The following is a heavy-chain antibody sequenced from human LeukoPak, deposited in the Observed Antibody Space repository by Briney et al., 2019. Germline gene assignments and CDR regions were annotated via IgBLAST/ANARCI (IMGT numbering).Heavy chain of an antibody. V-gene: IGHV3-23*01. D-gene: IGHD5-12*01. CDR1: GFTFSNYA. CDR3: AKDRWGYDFGAFDI. Sequence: GGSLRLSCAASGFTFSNYAMSWVRQAPGKGLEWVSGISDSGGNTFYADSVKGQFTISRDNSKNTLYLQMNSLRAEDTAVYYCAKDRWGYDFGAFDIWGQGTMVTVSS. J-gene: IGHJ3*02. CDR2: ISDSGGNT.